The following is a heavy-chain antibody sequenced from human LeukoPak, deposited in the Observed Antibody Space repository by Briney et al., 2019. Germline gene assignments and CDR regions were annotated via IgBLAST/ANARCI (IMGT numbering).Heavy chain of an antibody. D-gene: IGHD3-10*01. CDR3: ARGLYYYGSGKYWGIDY. CDR2: IYHSGST. CDR1: GGSISSSNW. Sequence: SGTLSLTCAVSGGSISSSNWWSWVRQPPGKGLEWIGEIYHSGSTNYNPSLKSRVTISVDTSKNQFSLKLSSVTAADTAVYYCARGLYYYGSGKYWGIDYWGQGTLVTVSS. V-gene: IGHV4-4*02. J-gene: IGHJ4*02.